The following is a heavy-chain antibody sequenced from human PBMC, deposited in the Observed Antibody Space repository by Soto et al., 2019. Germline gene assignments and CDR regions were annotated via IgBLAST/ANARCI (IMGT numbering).Heavy chain of an antibody. CDR3: ARHKGSSSWYPFDS. CDR1: GGSISSGGYS. CDR2: IYHSGST. D-gene: IGHD6-13*01. J-gene: IGHJ4*02. V-gene: IGHV4-30-2*02. Sequence: SETLSLSCAVAGGSISSGGYSWSWIRQPPGKGLEWIGYIYHSGSTYYNPSLKSRVTISVDTSKNQFSLKLSSVTAADTAVYYCARHKGSSSWYPFDSWGQGTLVTVSS.